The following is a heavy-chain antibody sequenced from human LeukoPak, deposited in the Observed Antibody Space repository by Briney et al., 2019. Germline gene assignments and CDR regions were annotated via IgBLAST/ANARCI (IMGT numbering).Heavy chain of an antibody. Sequence: QPGGSLRLSCAASGFTFSSYAMSWVRQAPGKGLEWVSAISGSGGSTYYADSVKGRFTISRDNAKNSLYLQMNSLRAEDTAVYYCVRDRGWLSNPGYFDYWGRGTLVTV. CDR2: ISGSGGST. CDR1: GFTFSSYA. CDR3: VRDRGWLSNPGYFDY. V-gene: IGHV3-23*01. D-gene: IGHD3-22*01. J-gene: IGHJ4*02.